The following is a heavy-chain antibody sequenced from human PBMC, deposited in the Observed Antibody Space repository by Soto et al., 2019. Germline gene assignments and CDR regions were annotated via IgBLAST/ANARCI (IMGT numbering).Heavy chain of an antibody. V-gene: IGHV1-18*01. J-gene: IGHJ5*02. D-gene: IGHD2-15*01. CDR3: ARDHRLSLVVVVAATTPGAWFDP. CDR2: ISPNNGTT. CDR1: GYRFSDYG. Sequence: ASVKVSCKASGYRFSDYGISWVRQAPGQGLEWMGWISPNNGTTNYAQKFQGRVTMTTDTSTSTAYMELSSLRSEDTAVYYCARDHRLSLVVVVAATTPGAWFDPWGQGTLVTVSS.